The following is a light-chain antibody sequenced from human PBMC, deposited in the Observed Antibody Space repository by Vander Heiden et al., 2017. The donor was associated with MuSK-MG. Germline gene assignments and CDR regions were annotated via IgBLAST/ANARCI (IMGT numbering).Light chain of an antibody. Sequence: FMLTQPHSVSESPGKTVTISCTRSSGNIASNYVQCFRQRPASATPTVIFVDDQRHSGVPDPFSCSTDSSSTSASPTISGLKAEDDAYYYCPYYDSSNHLVFGGGTKLTVL. V-gene: IGLV6-57*03. J-gene: IGLJ3*02. CDR1: SGNIASNY. CDR2: VDD. CDR3: PYYDSSNHLV.